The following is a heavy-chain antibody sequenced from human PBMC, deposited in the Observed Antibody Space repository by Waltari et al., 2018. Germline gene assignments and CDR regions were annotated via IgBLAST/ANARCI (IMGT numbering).Heavy chain of an antibody. J-gene: IGHJ4*02. CDR3: ALKGDLGSSSSHFNN. CDR1: GYTFANHF. V-gene: IGHV1-46*01. CDR2: ISPGGSGT. D-gene: IGHD6-6*01. Sequence: QVQLVQSGAEVEKPGASVKLSCKASGYTFANHFIHWVRQAPGPGLEWMGVISPGGSGTTYGRRFQARVTMTSDTSTSTVYMQLSSLRSEDTAVYFCALKGDLGSSSSHFNNWGQGTLVTVSS.